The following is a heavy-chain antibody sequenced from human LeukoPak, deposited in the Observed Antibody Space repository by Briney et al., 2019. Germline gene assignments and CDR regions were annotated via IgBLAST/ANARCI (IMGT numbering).Heavy chain of an antibody. CDR1: GFTFSSYG. D-gene: IGHD3-3*01. CDR2: IRYDGSNK. J-gene: IGHJ5*02. CDR3: AKANLYYDFWSGYYKRGGRFDP. Sequence: GGSLRLSCAASGFTFSSYGMHWVRQAPGKGLEWVAFIRYDGSNKYYADSVKGRFTISRDNSKNTLYLQMNSLRAEDTAVYYCAKANLYYDFWSGYYKRGGRFDPWGQGTLVTVSS. V-gene: IGHV3-30*02.